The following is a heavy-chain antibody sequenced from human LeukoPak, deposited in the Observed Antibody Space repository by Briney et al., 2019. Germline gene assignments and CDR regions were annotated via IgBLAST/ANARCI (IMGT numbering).Heavy chain of an antibody. J-gene: IGHJ4*02. V-gene: IGHV3-7*01. D-gene: IGHD4-11*01. CDR2: IKQDGGET. CDR1: GFPFSSYW. CDR3: TREDRSNYNY. Sequence: GGSLRLSCAASGFPFSSYWMAWVRQAPGKGLEWVASIKQDGGETFYVDSVKGRFTISRDNAKNSLYLQMNSLRAEDTAVYYCTREDRSNYNYWGQGTLVTVSS.